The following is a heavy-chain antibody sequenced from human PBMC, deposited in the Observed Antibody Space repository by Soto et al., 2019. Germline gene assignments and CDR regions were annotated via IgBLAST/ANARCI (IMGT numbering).Heavy chain of an antibody. CDR2: ISAYNGNT. CDR3: ARGYRSGDYTAYYYYGMDV. Sequence: SVKVSCKASGYTFTSYGVSWARQAPGQGLEWMGWISAYNGNTNYAQKLQGRVTMTTDTSTSTAYMELRSLRSDDTAVYYCARGYRSGDYTAYYYYGMDVRGQGTTVTVSS. V-gene: IGHV1-18*01. J-gene: IGHJ6*02. CDR1: GYTFTSYG. D-gene: IGHD3-3*01.